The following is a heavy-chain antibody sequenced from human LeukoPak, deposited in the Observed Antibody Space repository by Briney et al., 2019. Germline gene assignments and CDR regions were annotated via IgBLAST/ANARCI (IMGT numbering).Heavy chain of an antibody. CDR3: AVPSSGWDYGMDV. CDR2: IYYSGST. D-gene: IGHD6-19*01. V-gene: IGHV4-31*03. CDR1: GGSISSGGYY. Sequence: PSQTLSLTCTVSGGSISSGGYYWSWIRQHPGKGLERIGYIYYSGSTYYNPSLKSRVTISVDTSKNQFSLKLSSVTAADTAVYYCAVPSSGWDYGMDVWGQGTTVTVSS. J-gene: IGHJ6*02.